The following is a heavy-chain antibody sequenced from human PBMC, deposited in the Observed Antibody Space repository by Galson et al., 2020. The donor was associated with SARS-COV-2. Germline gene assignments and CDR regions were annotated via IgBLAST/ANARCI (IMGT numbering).Heavy chain of an antibody. J-gene: IGHJ4*02. D-gene: IGHD4-17*01. CDR2: ISASGAST. CDR1: GFTFSSYA. V-gene: IGHV3-23*01. CDR3: ARRLDYGDSVNTFDY. Sequence: GGSLRLSCAASGFTFSSYAISWVRQAPGKGLEWVSVISASGASTYYSGSVKGRFTISRDNSKKTLYLKMNSLRAEDTAVYYCARRLDYGDSVNTFDYWGQGTLVIVSS.